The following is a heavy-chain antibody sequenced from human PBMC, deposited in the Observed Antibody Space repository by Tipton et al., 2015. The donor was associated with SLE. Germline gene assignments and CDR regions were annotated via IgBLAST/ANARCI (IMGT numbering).Heavy chain of an antibody. CDR1: GGSISFGSYY. Sequence: TLSLTCNVSGGSISFGSYYWSWIRQPAGKGLEWIGRIYTSGYTYYNPSLKSRVTISVVTSKNQFSLRLSSVTAADTAVYYCARHALYSSGWQVNWLDYWGQGTLVTVSS. V-gene: IGHV4-61*02. CDR3: ARHALYSSGWQVNWLDY. CDR2: IYTSGYT. J-gene: IGHJ4*02. D-gene: IGHD6-19*01.